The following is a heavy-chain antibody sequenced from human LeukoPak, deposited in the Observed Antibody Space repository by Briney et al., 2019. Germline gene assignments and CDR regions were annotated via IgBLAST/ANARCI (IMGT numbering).Heavy chain of an antibody. Sequence: SETLSLTCTVSGGSISSSSYYWGWIRQPPGKGLEWIGSIYYSGSTYYNPSLKSRVTIPVDTSKNQFSLKLSSVTAADTAVYYCARWTGLSDAFDIWGQGTMVTVSS. V-gene: IGHV4-39*01. J-gene: IGHJ3*02. CDR1: GGSISSSSYY. D-gene: IGHD3/OR15-3a*01. CDR3: ARWTGLSDAFDI. CDR2: IYYSGST.